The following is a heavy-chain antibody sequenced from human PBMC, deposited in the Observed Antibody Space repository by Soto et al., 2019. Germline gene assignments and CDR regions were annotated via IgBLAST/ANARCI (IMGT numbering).Heavy chain of an antibody. V-gene: IGHV1-69*13. CDR1: GGTFSSYA. Sequence: SVKVSCKASGGTFSSYAISCVRQAPGQGLEWMGGIIPIFGTANYAQKFQGRVTITADESTSTAYMELSSLRSEDTAVYYCARAIRIAPTATTTYYFDHWGQGALVTVSS. D-gene: IGHD6-13*01. CDR3: ARAIRIAPTATTTYYFDH. J-gene: IGHJ4*02. CDR2: IIPIFGTA.